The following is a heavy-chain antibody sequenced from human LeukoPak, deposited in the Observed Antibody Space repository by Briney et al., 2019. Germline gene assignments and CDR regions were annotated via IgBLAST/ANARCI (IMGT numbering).Heavy chain of an antibody. J-gene: IGHJ3*02. CDR1: GFTFSSYA. D-gene: IGHD5-24*01. V-gene: IGHV3-30*04. CDR3: ARHMDGPDAFDI. CDR2: ISYDGSNK. Sequence: PGGSQRLSCAASGFTFSSYAMHWVRQAPGKGLEWVAVISYDGSNKYYADSVKGRFTISRDNSKNTLYLQMNSLRAEDTAVYYCARHMDGPDAFDIWGQGTMVTVSS.